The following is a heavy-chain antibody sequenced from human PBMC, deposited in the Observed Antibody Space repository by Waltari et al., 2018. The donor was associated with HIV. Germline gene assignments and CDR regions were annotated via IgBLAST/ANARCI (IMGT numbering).Heavy chain of an antibody. CDR1: GGSISSSNYY. CDR3: ARRYCGRACNDFYYFDL. CDR2: VFLSGTT. J-gene: IGHJ2*01. D-gene: IGHD2-21*01. V-gene: IGHV4-61*02. Sequence: QVQLQESGPGLVKSSQTLSLTCTVSGGSISSSNYYWSWTRRPGGKGREWIGRVFLSGTTNYNPALKSRISRSIDPSKNQFSLHLRSVTAEDTATYFCARRYCGRACNDFYYFDLWGRGTLVTVSS.